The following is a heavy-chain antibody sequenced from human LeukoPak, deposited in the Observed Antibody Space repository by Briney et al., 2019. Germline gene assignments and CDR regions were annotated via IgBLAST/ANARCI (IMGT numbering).Heavy chain of an antibody. CDR2: IYTSGTT. Sequence: SETLSLTCTVSGGSFSSYYWSWIRQPAGKGLEWIGHIYTSGTTNYNPSLKSRVTMSIDTSKNQFSLKLSSVTAADTAVYYCARVRTYFGAFDIWGQGTMVTVSS. D-gene: IGHD3-9*01. CDR1: GGSFSSYY. CDR3: ARVRTYFGAFDI. J-gene: IGHJ3*02. V-gene: IGHV4-4*07.